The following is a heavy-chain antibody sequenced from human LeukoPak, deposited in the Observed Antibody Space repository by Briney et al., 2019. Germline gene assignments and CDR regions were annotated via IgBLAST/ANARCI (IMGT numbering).Heavy chain of an antibody. J-gene: IGHJ4*02. CDR1: GSTFSSHA. Sequence: GGSLRLSCAASGSTFSSHAMSWVRQAPGKGLEWVSTISADGGITYYADSVKGRFTISRDNSKNTLYLQMNSLRAEDTAVYYCAKNFYGDYNVFFDYWGQGTLVTVSS. CDR2: ISADGGIT. D-gene: IGHD4-17*01. V-gene: IGHV3-23*01. CDR3: AKNFYGDYNVFFDY.